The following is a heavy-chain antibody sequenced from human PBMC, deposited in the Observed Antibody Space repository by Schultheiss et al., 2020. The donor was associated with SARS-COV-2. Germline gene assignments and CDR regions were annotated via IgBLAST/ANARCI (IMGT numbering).Heavy chain of an antibody. Sequence: ASVKVSCKASGYTFTSYGISWVRQAPGQGLEWMGWISAYNGNTNYAQKLQGRVTMTTDTSTSTAYMELRSLRSEDTAVYYCARHYDSRGNNALDLWGHGTMVTVSS. D-gene: IGHD3-22*01. CDR3: ARHYDSRGNNALDL. CDR1: GYTFTSYG. J-gene: IGHJ3*01. CDR2: ISAYNGNT. V-gene: IGHV1-18*04.